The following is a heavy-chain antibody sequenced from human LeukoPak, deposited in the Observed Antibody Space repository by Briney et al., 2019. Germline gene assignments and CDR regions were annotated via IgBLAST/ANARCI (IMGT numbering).Heavy chain of an antibody. CDR2: IYTSGST. Sequence: SETLSLTCTVSGGSISSGSYYWSWIRQPAGKGLEWIGRIYTSGSTNYNPSLKSRVTISVDTSKNQFSLKLSSVTAADTAVYYCARATEPIFGVVIGYWGQGTLVTVSS. V-gene: IGHV4-61*02. D-gene: IGHD3-3*01. J-gene: IGHJ4*02. CDR1: GGSISSGSYY. CDR3: ARATEPIFGVVIGY.